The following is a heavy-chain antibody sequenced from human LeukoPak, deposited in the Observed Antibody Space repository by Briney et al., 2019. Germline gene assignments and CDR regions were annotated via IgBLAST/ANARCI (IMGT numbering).Heavy chain of an antibody. CDR2: ISYDGSNK. D-gene: IGHD6-13*01. CDR3: AKDSSSSWYGYYFDY. Sequence: LPGGSLRLSCAASGFTFSSYGVHWVRQAPGKGLEWVAVISYDGSNKYYADSVKGRFTISRDNSKNTLYLQMNSLRAEDTAVYYCAKDSSSSWYGYYFDYWGQGTLVTVSS. CDR1: GFTFSSYG. J-gene: IGHJ4*02. V-gene: IGHV3-30*18.